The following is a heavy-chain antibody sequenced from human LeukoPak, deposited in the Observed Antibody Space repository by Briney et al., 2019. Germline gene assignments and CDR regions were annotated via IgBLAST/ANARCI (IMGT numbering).Heavy chain of an antibody. D-gene: IGHD3-22*01. CDR3: ARAQTMIVVGVVGY. CDR1: GFTFSSYA. V-gene: IGHV3-30-3*01. Sequence: RSLRRSCAASGFTFSSYAMHWVRQAPGKGLEWVAVISYDGSNKYYTDSVKGRFTISRDNSKNTLYLQMNSLRAEDTAVYYCARAQTMIVVGVVGYWGQGTLVTVSS. CDR2: ISYDGSNK. J-gene: IGHJ4*02.